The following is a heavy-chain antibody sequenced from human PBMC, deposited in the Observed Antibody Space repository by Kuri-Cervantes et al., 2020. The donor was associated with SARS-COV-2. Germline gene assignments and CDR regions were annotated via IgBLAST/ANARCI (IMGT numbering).Heavy chain of an antibody. D-gene: IGHD5-24*01. CDR3: ARDLGQKRWLQYWYFDL. J-gene: IGHJ2*01. CDR2: IFNSGRT. V-gene: IGHV4-59*01. CDR1: GDSISRYY. Sequence: GSLRLSCSVSGDSISRYYWTWIRQPPGKGLEWIGYIFNSGRTNQNNPSLKNPSLQNRATISLDTSKNLFSLSLSSVTAADTAVYYCARDLGQKRWLQYWYFDLWGRGTLVTVSS.